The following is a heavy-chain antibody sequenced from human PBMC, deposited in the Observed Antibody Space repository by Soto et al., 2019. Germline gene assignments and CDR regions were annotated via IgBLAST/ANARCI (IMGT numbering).Heavy chain of an antibody. V-gene: IGHV1-2*02. CDR3: ARPLKGSSYGYGY. Sequence: GASVKVSCKASGYTFTGYYMHWVRQAPGQGLEWMGWINPNSGGTNYAQKFQGRVTMTRDTSISTAYMELSRLRSDDTAVYYCARPLKGSSYGYGYWGHGTLVTVSS. J-gene: IGHJ4*01. D-gene: IGHD5-18*01. CDR1: GYTFTGYY. CDR2: INPNSGGT.